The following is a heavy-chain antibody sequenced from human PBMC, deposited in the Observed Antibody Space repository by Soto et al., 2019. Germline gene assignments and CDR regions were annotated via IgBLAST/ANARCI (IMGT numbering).Heavy chain of an antibody. CDR2: IYHSGST. D-gene: IGHD3-22*01. CDR3: ASWKYYYDSSGYYY. CDR1: GGSISSSNW. V-gene: IGHV4-4*02. Sequence: PSETLSLTCAVSGGSISSSNWWSWVRQPPGKGLEWIGEIYHSGSTNYNPSLKSRVTISVDKSKNQFPLKLSSVTAADTAVYYCASWKYYYDSSGYYYWGQGTLVTVSS. J-gene: IGHJ4*02.